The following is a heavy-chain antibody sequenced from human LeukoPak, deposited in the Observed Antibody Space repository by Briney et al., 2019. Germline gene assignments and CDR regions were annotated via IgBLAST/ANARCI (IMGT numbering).Heavy chain of an antibody. CDR1: GFTFSSYW. CDR2: ISSSGSTI. J-gene: IGHJ4*02. Sequence: PGGSLRLSCVASGFTFSSYWMSWVRQAPGKGLEWVSYISSSGSTIYYADSVKGRFTISRDNAKNSLYLQMNSLRAEDTAVYYCARDPGATNYFDYWGQGTLVTVSS. CDR3: ARDPGATNYFDY. D-gene: IGHD1-26*01. V-gene: IGHV3-48*04.